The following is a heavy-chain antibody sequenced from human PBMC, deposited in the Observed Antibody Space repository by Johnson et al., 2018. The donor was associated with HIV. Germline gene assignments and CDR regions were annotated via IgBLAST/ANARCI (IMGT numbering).Heavy chain of an antibody. Sequence: VQLVESGGGLVQPGGSLRLSCAASGFTFSDHYMDWVRQAPGKGLEWVGRSKNKPNSYTTEYAASVKGRFTISRDDSKNSLYLQMNSLKIEDTAVYYCARDGYSGGFDIWGQGTKVTVSP. CDR1: GFTFSDHY. CDR3: ARDGYSGGFDI. J-gene: IGHJ3*02. CDR2: SKNKPNSYTT. V-gene: IGHV3-72*01. D-gene: IGHD2-21*01.